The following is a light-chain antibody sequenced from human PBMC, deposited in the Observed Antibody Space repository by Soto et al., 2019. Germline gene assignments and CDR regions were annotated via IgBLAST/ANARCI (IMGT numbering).Light chain of an antibody. CDR2: GTS. CDR3: QQYATSPLA. J-gene: IGKJ4*01. Sequence: EIVLTNSPGTLSLSPGERATLSCRASQSVSSTYLAWYQQKPGQAPRLLIYGTSSRATGIPDRFSGSGSGTDFTLTISRLEPEDFAVYYCQQYATSPLAFGGGTKGDIK. V-gene: IGKV3-20*01. CDR1: QSVSSTY.